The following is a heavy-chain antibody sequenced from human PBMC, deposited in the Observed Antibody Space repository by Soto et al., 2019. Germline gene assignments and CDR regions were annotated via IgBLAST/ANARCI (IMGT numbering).Heavy chain of an antibody. D-gene: IGHD2-15*01. V-gene: IGHV1-3*01. Sequence: QVQLVQSGAEVKRPGAPGRVSCKASGYTFPSYALHWVRQPPGQRLEWMGGINAGNGNTKYSQKFQGRGTITRDTSASTAYMELSSLRSEDTAVYYCARGPGGPDGPGDYWGQGTLVTVSS. CDR2: INAGNGNT. J-gene: IGHJ4*02. CDR3: ARGPGGPDGPGDY. CDR1: GYTFPSYA.